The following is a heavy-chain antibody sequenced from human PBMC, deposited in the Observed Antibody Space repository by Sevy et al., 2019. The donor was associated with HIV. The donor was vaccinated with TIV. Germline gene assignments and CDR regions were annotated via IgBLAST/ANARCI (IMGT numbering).Heavy chain of an antibody. D-gene: IGHD3-22*01. CDR2: ISYDGSNK. V-gene: IGHV3-30-3*01. CDR3: ARDARVNQDYYYYGMDV. CDR1: GFTFSSYA. Sequence: GGSLRLSCAASGFTFSSYAMYWVRQAPGRGLEWVAVISYDGSNKYYADSVKGRFTISRDNSKNTLYLQMNSLRAEDTAVYYCARDARVNQDYYYYGMDVWGQWTTVTVSS. J-gene: IGHJ6*02.